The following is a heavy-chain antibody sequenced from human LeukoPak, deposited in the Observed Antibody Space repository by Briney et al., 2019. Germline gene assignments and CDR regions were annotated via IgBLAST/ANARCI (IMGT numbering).Heavy chain of an antibody. J-gene: IGHJ4*02. V-gene: IGHV3-23*01. Sequence: GGSLRLSCAASGFTFSSYGMSWFRQAPGKGLEWPSAISGSGGSTYYADSVQGRFTISRDNSKNTLYLQMSSLRAEDTAVYYCANSPKSDYWGQGTLVTVSS. CDR1: GFTFSSYG. CDR2: ISGSGGST. CDR3: ANSPKSDY.